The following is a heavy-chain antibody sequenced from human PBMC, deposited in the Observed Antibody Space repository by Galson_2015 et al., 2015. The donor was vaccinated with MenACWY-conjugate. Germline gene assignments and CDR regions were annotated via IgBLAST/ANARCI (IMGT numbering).Heavy chain of an antibody. CDR2: IYPGDSDT. V-gene: IGHV5-51*01. D-gene: IGHD3-22*01. CDR1: GYSFTSYW. J-gene: IGHJ1*01. Sequence: QSGAEVKKPGESLKISCKGSGYSFTSYWIGWVRQMPGKGLEWMGIIYPGDSDTRYSPSFQGQVTISADKSISTAYLQWSSLKASDTAMYYCASNTYYYDSSGYTLHSWGQGTLVTVSS. CDR3: ASNTYYYDSSGYTLHS.